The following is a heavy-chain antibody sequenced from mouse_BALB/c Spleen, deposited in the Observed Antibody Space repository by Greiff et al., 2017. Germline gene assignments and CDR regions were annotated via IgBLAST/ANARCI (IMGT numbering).Heavy chain of an antibody. J-gene: IGHJ4*01. CDR3: ARDLIPYAMDY. CDR2: ISSGGSYT. Sequence: EVQRVESGGGLVKPGGSLKLSCAASGFTFSSYAMSWVRQSPEKRLEWVAEISSGGSYTYYPDTVTGRFTISRDNAKNTLYLEMSSLRSEDTAMYYCARDLIPYAMDYWGQGTSVTVSS. CDR1: GFTFSSYA. V-gene: IGHV5-9-4*01.